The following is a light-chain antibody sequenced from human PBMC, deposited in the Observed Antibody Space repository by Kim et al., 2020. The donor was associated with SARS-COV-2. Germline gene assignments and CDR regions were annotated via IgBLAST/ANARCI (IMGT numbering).Light chain of an antibody. J-gene: IGLJ3*02. Sequence: GRTVTSSCTRSGGHSGRNFGQWYQQRPGSSPPIVIYEDYQRPSGVPGRFAGSIGRSANSATLTVSGVKAEDEADYYCQSCDATHQVFGGGTQLTVL. V-gene: IGLV6-57*01. CDR1: GGHSGRNF. CDR3: QSCDATHQV. CDR2: EDY.